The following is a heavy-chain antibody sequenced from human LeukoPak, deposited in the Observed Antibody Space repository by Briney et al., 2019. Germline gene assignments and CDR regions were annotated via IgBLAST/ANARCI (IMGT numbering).Heavy chain of an antibody. V-gene: IGHV3-7*01. CDR1: GFTFSSYW. Sequence: GGSLRLSCAASGFTFSSYWMSWVRQAPGKGLEWVANIKQDGSEKYYVDSVKGRFTISRDNAKNSLYLQMNSLRAEDTAVYYCARGVGRGSSSFYYYYMDVWGKGTTVTVSS. CDR3: ARGVGRGSSSFYYYYMDV. J-gene: IGHJ6*03. CDR2: IKQDGSEK. D-gene: IGHD6-6*01.